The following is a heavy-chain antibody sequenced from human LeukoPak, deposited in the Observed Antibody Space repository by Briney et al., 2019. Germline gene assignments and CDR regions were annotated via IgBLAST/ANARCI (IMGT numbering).Heavy chain of an antibody. CDR1: GVSISTYY. Sequence: SETLSLTCTVSGVSISTYYWSWIRQSPGKGLEWIGWSYHRGSTSYNPSLKSRVAISVDTSKNQFSLKLTSVTAADTAVYYCARDRELGYWGQGTLVTVSS. J-gene: IGHJ4*02. CDR3: ARDRELGY. D-gene: IGHD1-1*01. CDR2: SYHRGST. V-gene: IGHV4-59*01.